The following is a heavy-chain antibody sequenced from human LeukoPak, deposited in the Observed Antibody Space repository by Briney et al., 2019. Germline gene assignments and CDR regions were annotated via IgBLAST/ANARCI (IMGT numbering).Heavy chain of an antibody. J-gene: IGHJ3*02. Sequence: ASVKGSCKASGYTFTGYYIHWVRQAPGQGLEWMGWINPNSGGTKYAQNFQCRVTMTRDASISTAYMELSRLRSDDTAVYYCASPLPSLQQLVMGDAFDIWGQGTILTIYS. V-gene: IGHV1-2*02. CDR2: INPNSGGT. CDR1: GYTFTGYY. CDR3: ASPLPSLQQLVMGDAFDI. D-gene: IGHD6-13*01.